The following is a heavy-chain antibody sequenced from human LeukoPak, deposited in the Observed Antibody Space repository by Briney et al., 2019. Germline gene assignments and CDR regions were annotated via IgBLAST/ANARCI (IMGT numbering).Heavy chain of an antibody. Sequence: GESLKISCKGSGYSLTSYWIGWVRQMPGKGLEWMGIIYPGDSDTRYSPSFQGQVTISADKSISTAYLQWSSLKASDTAMYYCASCVSGSGLGMDVWGQGTTVTVSS. CDR2: IYPGDSDT. D-gene: IGHD3-10*01. J-gene: IGHJ6*02. CDR1: GYSLTSYW. CDR3: ASCVSGSGLGMDV. V-gene: IGHV5-51*01.